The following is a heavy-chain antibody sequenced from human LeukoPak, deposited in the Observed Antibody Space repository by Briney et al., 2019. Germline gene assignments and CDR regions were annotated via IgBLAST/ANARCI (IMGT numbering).Heavy chain of an antibody. J-gene: IGHJ5*02. CDR3: AREYCSSTSCPGWFDP. Sequence: GGSLRLSCAASGFTFSSYSMNWVRQAPGKGLEWVSSISSSSGYIYYADSVKGRFTISRDNAKNSLYLQMNSLRAEDTAVYYCAREYCSSTSCPGWFDPWGQGTLVTVSS. CDR1: GFTFSSYS. D-gene: IGHD2-2*01. CDR2: ISSSSGYI. V-gene: IGHV3-21*01.